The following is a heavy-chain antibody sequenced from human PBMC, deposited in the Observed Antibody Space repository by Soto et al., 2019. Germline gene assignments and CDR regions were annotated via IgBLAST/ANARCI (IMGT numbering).Heavy chain of an antibody. Sequence: EVQLVESGGGLVQPGGSLRLSCVASGFSVSATKYMNWLRQAPDKGLEWAAVIYSGGTYYYADSVKGRFTISRHDSKNPLYLQMDSLRPEDTAVYFCARANDLNAFDMWGQGTMVTVSS. CDR3: ARANDLNAFDM. CDR1: GFSVSATKY. V-gene: IGHV3-53*04. CDR2: IYSGGTY. J-gene: IGHJ3*02.